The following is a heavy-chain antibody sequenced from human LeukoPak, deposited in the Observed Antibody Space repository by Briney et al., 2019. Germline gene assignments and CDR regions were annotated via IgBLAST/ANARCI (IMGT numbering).Heavy chain of an antibody. CDR1: GASVSSDY. J-gene: IGHJ4*02. D-gene: IGHD3-10*01. Sequence: SSETLSLTCSVSGASVSSDYWNWIRQSPGRGVEWIGYTHYRGNINYNPSLKSRLTMSVDASSNQVSLKLSSVTAADAAVYYCGRNLGSGSDHWGQGTLVTVSS. CDR2: THYRGNI. CDR3: GRNLGSGSDH. V-gene: IGHV4-59*02.